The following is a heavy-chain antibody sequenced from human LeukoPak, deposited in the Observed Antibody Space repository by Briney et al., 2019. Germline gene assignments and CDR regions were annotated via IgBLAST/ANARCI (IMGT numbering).Heavy chain of an antibody. J-gene: IGHJ5*02. Sequence: SETLSLTCNVSGGSISSYYWTWTRQSAGKGLEWTGRISASGSTNYNPSLKSRVTVSVDTSNNHFSLNLSSVTAADTAVYWCAREARDSRHLDLWGQGALVTVSS. CDR3: AREARDSRHLDL. D-gene: IGHD3-22*01. V-gene: IGHV4-4*07. CDR1: GGSISSYY. CDR2: ISASGST.